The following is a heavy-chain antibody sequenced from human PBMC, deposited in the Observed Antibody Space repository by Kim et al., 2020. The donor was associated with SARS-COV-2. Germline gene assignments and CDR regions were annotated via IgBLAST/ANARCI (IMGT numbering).Heavy chain of an antibody. CDR3: ARHPARLTGYSTYWWFDP. J-gene: IGHJ5*02. CDR2: IYYSGST. Sequence: SETLSLTCTVSGGSISSSSYYWGWIRQPPGKGLEWIGSIYYSGSTYYNPSLKSRVTISVDTSKNQFSLKLGSVTAADTAVYYCARHPARLTGYSTYWWFDPWGQGTLVTVSS. V-gene: IGHV4-39*01. CDR1: GGSISSSSYY. D-gene: IGHD3-9*01.